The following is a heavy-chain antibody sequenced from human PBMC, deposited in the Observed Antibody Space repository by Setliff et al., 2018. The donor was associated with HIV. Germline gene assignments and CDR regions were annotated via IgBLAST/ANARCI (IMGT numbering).Heavy chain of an antibody. V-gene: IGHV1-2*06. CDR3: ARGADHFDTSGYYSFFDP. CDR1: GYTFNDNY. J-gene: IGHJ5*02. D-gene: IGHD3-22*01. Sequence: ASVKVSCKASGYTFNDNYIHWVRQAPGQGLEWMGRISPDIGDTNYAQMFHGRVTMTRNTSISTVYMELSSLISDDTAVYYCARGADHFDTSGYYSFFDPWGQGTLVTAPQ. CDR2: ISPDIGDT.